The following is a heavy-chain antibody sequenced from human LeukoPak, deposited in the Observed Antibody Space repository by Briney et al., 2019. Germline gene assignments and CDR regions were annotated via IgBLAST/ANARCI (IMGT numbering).Heavy chain of an antibody. V-gene: IGHV3-21*01. D-gene: IGHD4-17*01. CDR1: GFTFSSYS. J-gene: IGHJ6*03. Sequence: PGGSLRLSCAASGFTFSSYSMNWVRQAPGKGLEWVSSISSSSSYIYYADSVKGRFTISRDNAKNSLYLQMNSLGAEDTAVYYCAREIGDYGDLATNMDVWGKGTTVTISS. CDR3: AREIGDYGDLATNMDV. CDR2: ISSSSSYI.